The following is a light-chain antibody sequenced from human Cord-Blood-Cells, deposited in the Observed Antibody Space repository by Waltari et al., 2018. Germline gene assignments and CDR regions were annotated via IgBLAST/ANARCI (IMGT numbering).Light chain of an antibody. V-gene: IGKV2-28*01. J-gene: IGKJ2*01. CDR1: QSLLHSNGYNY. Sequence: DIVVTQSPLSLPVTPGEPASISCRSSQSLLHSNGYNYLDWYLQKPGQSPKLLIYLGSNRASGVPDRFSGSGSGTDFTLKISRVEAEDVGVYYCMQALQTPYTFGQGTKLEIK. CDR2: LGS. CDR3: MQALQTPYT.